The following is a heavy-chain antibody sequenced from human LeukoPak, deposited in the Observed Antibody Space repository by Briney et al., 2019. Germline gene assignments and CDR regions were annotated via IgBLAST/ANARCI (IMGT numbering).Heavy chain of an antibody. V-gene: IGHV3-48*03. CDR1: GFTFSSYE. Sequence: GGSLRLSCAASGFTFSSYEMNWVRQAPAGGLEWVSYISSSGSTIYYADSVKGRFTISRDNAKNSLYLQMNSLRAEDTAVYYYARDQSFGGSDAFDYWGQGTLVTVSS. CDR2: ISSSGSTI. CDR3: ARDQSFGGSDAFDY. D-gene: IGHD3-10*01. J-gene: IGHJ4*02.